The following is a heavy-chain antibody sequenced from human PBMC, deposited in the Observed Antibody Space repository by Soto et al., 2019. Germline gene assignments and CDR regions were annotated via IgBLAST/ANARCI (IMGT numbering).Heavy chain of an antibody. CDR1: GYTFTSYY. CDR2: INTSGGST. D-gene: IGHD6-19*01. Sequence: QVQLVQSGAEVKKPGASVKVSCKASGYTFTSYYMHWVRQAPGQGLEWMGIINTSGGSTSYAQKFQGRVTMTRDTSTSTVSMQLSSLRSEDTAVYYCARDRISSGFFSYYYGMDVWGQGTTVTVSS. J-gene: IGHJ6*02. V-gene: IGHV1-46*01. CDR3: ARDRISSGFFSYYYGMDV.